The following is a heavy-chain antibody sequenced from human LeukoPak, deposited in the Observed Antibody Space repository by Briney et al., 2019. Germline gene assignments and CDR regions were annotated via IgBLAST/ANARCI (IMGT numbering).Heavy chain of an antibody. CDR1: GGSISSGSYY. V-gene: IGHV4-61*02. Sequence: SSETLSLTCTVSGGSISSGSYYWSWIRQPAGKGLEWIGRIYTSGSTNYNPSLKSRVTISVDKSKNQFSLKLSSVTAADTAVYYCARGNTAMVATWGQGTLVTVSS. CDR2: IYTSGST. D-gene: IGHD5-18*01. CDR3: ARGNTAMVAT. J-gene: IGHJ5*02.